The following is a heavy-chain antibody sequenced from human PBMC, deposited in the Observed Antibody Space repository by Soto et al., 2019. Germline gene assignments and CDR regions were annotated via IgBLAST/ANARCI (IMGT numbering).Heavy chain of an antibody. CDR1: GGTFSSYA. V-gene: IGHV1-69*12. J-gene: IGHJ4*02. Sequence: QVQLVQSGAEVKKPGSSVKVSCKASGGTFSSYAISWVRQAPGQGLEWMGGIIPIFGTATYAQKFQGRVTITADESTSTAYMGLSSQRSEDTAVYYCAREGTAAAGLDYWGQGTLVTVSS. CDR3: AREGTAAAGLDY. D-gene: IGHD6-13*01. CDR2: IIPIFGTA.